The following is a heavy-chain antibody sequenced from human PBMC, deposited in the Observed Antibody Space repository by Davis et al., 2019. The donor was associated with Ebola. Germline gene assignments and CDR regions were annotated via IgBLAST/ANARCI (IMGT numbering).Heavy chain of an antibody. J-gene: IGHJ5*02. V-gene: IGHV1-18*01. CDR2: ISAYNGNT. CDR3: AKDRGYSSSWYGGNWFDP. D-gene: IGHD6-13*01. CDR1: GYTFTSYG. Sequence: AASVKVSCKASGYTFTSYGISWVRQAPGQGLEWMGWISAYNGNTNYAQKLQGRVTMTTDTSTSTAYMELRSLRSDDTAVYYCAKDRGYSSSWYGGNWFDPWGQGTLVTVSS.